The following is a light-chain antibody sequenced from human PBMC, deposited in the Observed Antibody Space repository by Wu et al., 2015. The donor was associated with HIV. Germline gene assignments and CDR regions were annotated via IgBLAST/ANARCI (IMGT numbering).Light chain of an antibody. Sequence: EIVLTQSPATLPLSPGERATLSCRASQSISANYVAWYQLKSGQAPRLLIFGVSNRAAGVPPRFSGSGSGTDFTLTISRLEPEGFAVYYCQHYDPSSPWTFGPGTRVEIK. V-gene: IGKV3-20*01. CDR1: QSISANY. J-gene: IGKJ1*01. CDR3: QHYDPSSPWT. CDR2: GVS.